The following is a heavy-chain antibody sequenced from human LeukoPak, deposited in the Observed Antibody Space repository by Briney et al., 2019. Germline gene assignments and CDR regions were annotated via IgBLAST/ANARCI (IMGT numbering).Heavy chain of an antibody. Sequence: TKGKGLEWVSAISGSGGSTYYADSVKGRFTISRDNSKNTLYLQMNSLRAEDTAVYYCAKPSLLYGYCSGGSCYESPFDYWGQGTLVTVSS. CDR3: AKPSLLYGYCSGGSCYESPFDY. D-gene: IGHD2-15*01. J-gene: IGHJ4*02. V-gene: IGHV3-23*01. CDR2: ISGSGGST.